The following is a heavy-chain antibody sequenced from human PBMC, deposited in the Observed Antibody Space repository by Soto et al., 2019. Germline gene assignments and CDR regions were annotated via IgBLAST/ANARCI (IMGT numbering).Heavy chain of an antibody. CDR1: GYTLTELS. CDR3: ATVRLVEYQLLTGRYYFDY. J-gene: IGHJ4*02. CDR2: FDPEDGET. D-gene: IGHD2-2*01. V-gene: IGHV1-24*01. Sequence: VASVKVSCKVSGYTLTELSMHWVRQAPGKGXEWMGGFDPEDGETIYAQKFQGRVTMTEDTSTDTAYMELSSLRSEDTAVYYCATVRLVEYQLLTGRYYFDYWGQGTLVTVSS.